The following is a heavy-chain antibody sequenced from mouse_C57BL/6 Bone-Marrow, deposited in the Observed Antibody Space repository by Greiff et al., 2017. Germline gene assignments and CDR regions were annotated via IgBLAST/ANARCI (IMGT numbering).Heavy chain of an antibody. CDR1: YTFSRRVH. CDR3: SDDAAVDYCALLWTHYCAMDY. J-gene: IGHJ4*01. D-gene: IGHD1-1*02. Sequence: QVQLQQSGPELARPWASVKISCQAFYTFSRRVHFAIRDTNYWMQWVKQRTGQGLEWIGAINPGNGDTSYNQKFKGKATSTADKSSSTAYMKLISRPSDDAAVDYCALLWTHYCAMDYWGQGTSVTVSS. CDR2: GQGLEWIG. V-gene: IGHV1-87*01.